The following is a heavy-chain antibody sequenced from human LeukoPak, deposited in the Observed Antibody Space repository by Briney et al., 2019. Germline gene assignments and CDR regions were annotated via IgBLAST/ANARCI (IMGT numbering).Heavy chain of an antibody. J-gene: IGHJ5*02. CDR3: ARGTGSSSWYYWFDP. CDR1: GGSISSGGYY. D-gene: IGHD6-13*01. V-gene: IGHV4-31*03. Sequence: SETLSLTCTVSGGSISSGGYYWSWIRQHPRKRLEWIGYIYYSGSTYYNPSLKSRVTISVDTSKNQFSLKLSSVTAADTAVYYCARGTGSSSWYYWFDPWGQGTLVTVSS. CDR2: IYYSGST.